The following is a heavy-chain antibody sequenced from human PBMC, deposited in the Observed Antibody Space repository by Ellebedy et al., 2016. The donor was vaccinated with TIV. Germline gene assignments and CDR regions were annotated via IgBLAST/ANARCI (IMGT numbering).Heavy chain of an antibody. CDR1: GYTFPSHG. Sequence: AASVKVSCKASGYTFPSHGISWVRQAPGQGLEWMGWSSPWNGYANYAQNFQGRVTMTTDTSTTTAYMELTSLTSEYTAVYNCATSLTLIPFAYWGQGTLVTVSS. CDR2: SSPWNGYA. CDR3: ATSLTLIPFAY. V-gene: IGHV1-18*01. J-gene: IGHJ4*02. D-gene: IGHD6-6*01.